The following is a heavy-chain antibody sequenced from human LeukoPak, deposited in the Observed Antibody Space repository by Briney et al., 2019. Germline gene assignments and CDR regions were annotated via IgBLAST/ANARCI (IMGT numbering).Heavy chain of an antibody. CDR3: AKDRGYSHYFDY. CDR1: GFTFSSHA. Sequence: PGGSLRLSCAASGFTFSSHAMSWVRQAPGKGLEWVSAISGSGGSTYYADSVKGRFTISRDNSKNTLYLQMNSLRAEDTAVYYCAKDRGYSHYFDYWGQGTLVTVSS. J-gene: IGHJ4*02. D-gene: IGHD2-21*01. CDR2: ISGSGGST. V-gene: IGHV3-23*01.